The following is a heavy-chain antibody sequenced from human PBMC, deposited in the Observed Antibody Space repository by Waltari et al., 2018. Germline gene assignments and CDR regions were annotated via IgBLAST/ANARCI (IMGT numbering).Heavy chain of an antibody. CDR3: AKGVFGVYSWFDP. J-gene: IGHJ5*02. V-gene: IGHV3-23*01. D-gene: IGHD3-10*02. Sequence: EVQLLESGGGLVQPGESLRLSCAASGFTFPRYAMSWVRQAPGKGLEWVSGIRPSGGSAYYADSVKGRFTVSRDNSKNTLNMQMNSLRAEDTAVYYCAKGVFGVYSWFDPWGQGTLVTVSS. CDR1: GFTFPRYA. CDR2: IRPSGGSA.